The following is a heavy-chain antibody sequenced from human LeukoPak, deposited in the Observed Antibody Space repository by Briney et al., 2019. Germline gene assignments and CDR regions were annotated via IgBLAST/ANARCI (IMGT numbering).Heavy chain of an antibody. Sequence: PSETLSLTCTVSGGSISSSSYYWGWIRQPPGKGLEWIGSIYYSGSTYYNPSLKSRVTISVDTSKNQFSLKLSSVTAADTAVYYCARMRMLRSGYYGYWGQGTLVTVSS. CDR1: GGSISSSSYY. CDR3: ARMRMLRSGYYGY. D-gene: IGHD3-22*01. J-gene: IGHJ4*02. V-gene: IGHV4-39*01. CDR2: IYYSGST.